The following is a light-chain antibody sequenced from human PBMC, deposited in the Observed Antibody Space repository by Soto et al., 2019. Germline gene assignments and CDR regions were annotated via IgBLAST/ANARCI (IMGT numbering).Light chain of an antibody. V-gene: IGLV1-40*01. J-gene: IGLJ7*01. CDR2: GNS. CDR3: QSYDSSLSGSV. CDR1: SSNIGAGYD. Sequence: QSVLTQPPSVSGAPGQRVTISCTGRSSNIGAGYDVHWYQQLPGTAPKLLIYGNSNRPSGVPDRFSGSKSGTSASLAITGLQAEDAADYYCQSYDSSLSGSVFGGGTQLTVL.